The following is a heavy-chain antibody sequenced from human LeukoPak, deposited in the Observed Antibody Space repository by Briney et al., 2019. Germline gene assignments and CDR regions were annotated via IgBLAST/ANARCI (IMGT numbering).Heavy chain of an antibody. V-gene: IGHV2-5*02. D-gene: IGHD7-27*01. Sequence: SGPTPVNPTQPLTLTSTLSGFSLSTSEVAVGWIRQPPGMALEWLTTTYWAGDDRYNPSLKSRLTITKDTSKNQVVLTMTNVDRVDTATYYCAHRPGDRNLAFDSWGQGTLVTVSS. CDR1: GFSLSTSEVA. J-gene: IGHJ4*02. CDR2: TYWAGDD. CDR3: AHRPGDRNLAFDS.